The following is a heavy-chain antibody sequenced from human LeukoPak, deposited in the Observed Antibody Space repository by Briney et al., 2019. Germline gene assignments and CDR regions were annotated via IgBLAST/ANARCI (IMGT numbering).Heavy chain of an antibody. Sequence: GGFLRLSCAASGFTVNSYAMSWVRQGPGKGLEWVSSISGSGGSTYYADSVKGRFTISRDNSKNALYLQMNSLRAEDTAVYFCAKEQVGATTIDYWGQGTLVAVSS. CDR2: ISGSGGST. CDR1: GFTVNSYA. CDR3: AKEQVGATTIDY. V-gene: IGHV3-23*01. J-gene: IGHJ4*02. D-gene: IGHD1-26*01.